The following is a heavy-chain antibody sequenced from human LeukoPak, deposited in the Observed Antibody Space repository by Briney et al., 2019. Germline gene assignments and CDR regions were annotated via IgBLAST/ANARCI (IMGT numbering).Heavy chain of an antibody. J-gene: IGHJ5*02. CDR2: IYYSGST. V-gene: IGHV4-61*05. Sequence: PSETLPLTCTVSGGSISSSSYYWGWIRQPPGKGLEWIGYIYYSGSTNYNPSLKSRVTISVDTSKNQFSLKLSSVTAADTAVYYCARGLPIAAGDLGWFDPWGQGTLVTVSS. CDR1: GGSISSSSYY. CDR3: ARGLPIAAGDLGWFDP. D-gene: IGHD6-13*01.